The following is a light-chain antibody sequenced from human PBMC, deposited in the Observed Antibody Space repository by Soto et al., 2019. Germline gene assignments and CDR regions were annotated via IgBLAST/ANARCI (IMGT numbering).Light chain of an antibody. CDR3: QQYNSYSWT. J-gene: IGKJ1*01. CDR2: GAS. V-gene: IGKV3-15*01. Sequence: EIVMTQSPAPPSASPGERHTLCRKASQSVSSNLAWYQQKAGQXYRXXIYGASTRATGIPAKFSGSGSGTEFTINISSLQSDDGATYYCQQYNSYSWTFGQGTKVDIK. CDR1: QSVSSN.